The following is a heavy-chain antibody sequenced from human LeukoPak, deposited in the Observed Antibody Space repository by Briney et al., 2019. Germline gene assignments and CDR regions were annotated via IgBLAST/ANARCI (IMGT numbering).Heavy chain of an antibody. D-gene: IGHD2-21*02. Sequence: TASETLSLTCAVSGGSISTSNYYWGWIRQPPGKGLEWIGSIYYSGSTYYNPSLKSRVTISVDTSKNQFSLKLSSVTAADTAVYYCARGSGDCLFDYWGQGTLVTVSS. V-gene: IGHV4-39*07. CDR2: IYYSGST. J-gene: IGHJ4*02. CDR1: GGSISTSNYY. CDR3: ARGSGDCLFDY.